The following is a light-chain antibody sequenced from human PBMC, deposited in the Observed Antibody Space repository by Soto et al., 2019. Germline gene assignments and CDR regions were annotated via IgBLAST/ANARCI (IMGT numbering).Light chain of an antibody. CDR1: QSVSYY. Sequence: EIVLTQSPAALSLSPGDTATLSCRASQSVSYYLAWYQQKTGQAPRLLIYDASSRATGIPARFSGSGSGTDFTLTIGSLEPEDFAVYYCQQRSNWPRTFGQGNNVEIK. CDR2: DAS. CDR3: QQRSNWPRT. V-gene: IGKV3-11*01. J-gene: IGKJ2*01.